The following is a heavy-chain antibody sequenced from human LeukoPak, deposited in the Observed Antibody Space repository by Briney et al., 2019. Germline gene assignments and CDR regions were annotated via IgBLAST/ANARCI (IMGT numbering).Heavy chain of an antibody. V-gene: IGHV4-59*08. Sequence: PSETQSLTCTVSGGSISGYYWSWIRHPPGKGLEWIGYIYYSGSTNYNPSLESRVTISVDTSNNQFSLKLSSVTAADTAVYYCARVGSGSFDYWGQGTLVTVSS. J-gene: IGHJ4*02. CDR3: ARVGSGSFDY. CDR1: GGSISGYY. CDR2: IYYSGST. D-gene: IGHD6-19*01.